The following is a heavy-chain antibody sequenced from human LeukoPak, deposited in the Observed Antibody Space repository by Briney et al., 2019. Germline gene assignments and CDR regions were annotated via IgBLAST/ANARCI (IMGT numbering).Heavy chain of an antibody. CDR3: ARVETYYYDSSGYYLI. D-gene: IGHD3-22*01. J-gene: IGHJ4*02. CDR1: GGTFSSYA. V-gene: IGHV1-69*05. Sequence: SVKVSCKASGGTFSSYAISWVRQAPGQGLEWMGGIIPIFGTANYAQKFQGRVTMTTDTSTSTAYMELRSLRSDDTAVYYCARVETYYYDSSGYYLIWGQGTLVTVSS. CDR2: IIPIFGTA.